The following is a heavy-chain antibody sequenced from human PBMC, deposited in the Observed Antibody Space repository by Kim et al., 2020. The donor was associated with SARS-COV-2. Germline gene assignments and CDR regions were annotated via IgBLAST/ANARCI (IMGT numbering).Heavy chain of an antibody. V-gene: IGHV3-21*01. D-gene: IGHD3-9*01. CDR2: ISGASSHI. Sequence: GGSLRLSCAASGFTFSFYDMNWVRQAPGKGLEWVSDISGASSHIYYADSVKGRFTVSRDNAKASLYLQMNSLRVEDTAVYYCARRSPPARYNGMDVWGPG. CDR3: ARRSPPARYNGMDV. CDR1: GFTFSFYD. J-gene: IGHJ6*02.